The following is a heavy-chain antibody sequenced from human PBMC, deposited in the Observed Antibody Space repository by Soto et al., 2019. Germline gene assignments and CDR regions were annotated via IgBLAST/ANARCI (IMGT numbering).Heavy chain of an antibody. Sequence: EVQLVESGGGLVQPGGSLRLSCAASGFTFSDHYMEWVRQAPGKGLEWVGRIRNKASSYNTEYAASVRGRFTISRDDSRNSLYLQMNSLKTEDTAGFSCARYSGSYYRGLDYWGQGTPVIVSS. V-gene: IGHV3-72*01. D-gene: IGHD1-26*01. J-gene: IGHJ4*02. CDR1: GFTFSDHY. CDR3: ARYSGSYYRGLDY. CDR2: IRNKASSYNT.